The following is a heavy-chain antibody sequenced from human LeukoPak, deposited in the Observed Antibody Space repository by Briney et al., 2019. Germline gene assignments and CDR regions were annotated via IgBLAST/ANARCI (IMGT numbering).Heavy chain of an antibody. CDR1: GYSFTSYW. CDR2: ISAYNGNT. CDR3: ARAGRTTHDYEDP. Sequence: GESLKISCKGSGYSFTSYWIGWVRQAPGQGLEWMGWISAYNGNTNYAQKLQGRVTMTTDTSTSTAYMELRSLRSDDTAVYYCARAGRTTHDYEDPWGQGTLVTVSS. J-gene: IGHJ5*02. D-gene: IGHD4-17*01. V-gene: IGHV1-18*04.